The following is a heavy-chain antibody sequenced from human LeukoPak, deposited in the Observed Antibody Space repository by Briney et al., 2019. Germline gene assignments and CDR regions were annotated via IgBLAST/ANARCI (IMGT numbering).Heavy chain of an antibody. D-gene: IGHD6-13*01. V-gene: IGHV4-30-4*08. J-gene: IGHJ5*01. Sequence: PSQTLSLTCTVSGGSISSDDSYWSWIRQPPGKGLEYIGYIYYGGSTYYNPSLESRVTISLDTSKIQLSLKLSSVTAADTAMYYCAREIAADAWFDSWGQGTLVTVSS. CDR1: GGSISSDDSY. CDR3: AREIAADAWFDS. CDR2: IYYGGST.